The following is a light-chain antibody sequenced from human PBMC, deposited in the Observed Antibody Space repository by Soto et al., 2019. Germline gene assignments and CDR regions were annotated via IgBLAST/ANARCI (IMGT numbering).Light chain of an antibody. V-gene: IGKV3-20*01. CDR3: QQYNNWPLT. Sequence: IVLTQSRGSLSLTPGERTTHSCSASQSVSSSYLAWYQQKPGQAPSLLIYGASRRATGIPDRFSGSGSGTDFTLTISRLEPEDFAVYYCQQYNNWPLTSAQRAKVDI. CDR1: QSVSSSY. J-gene: IGKJ1*01. CDR2: GAS.